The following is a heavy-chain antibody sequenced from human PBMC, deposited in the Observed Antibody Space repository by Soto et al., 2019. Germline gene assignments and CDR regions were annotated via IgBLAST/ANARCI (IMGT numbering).Heavy chain of an antibody. Sequence: GGSLRLSCAASGFTVSSNYMSWVRQAPGKGLEWVSVIYSGGSTYYADSGKGRFTISRDKSKSTLYLQMNSLRAEDTAVYYCARNSRFDTPTVYWGQGTLVTVSS. J-gene: IGHJ4*02. V-gene: IGHV3-66*01. CDR1: GFTVSSNY. D-gene: IGHD4-17*01. CDR3: ARNSRFDTPTVY. CDR2: IYSGGST.